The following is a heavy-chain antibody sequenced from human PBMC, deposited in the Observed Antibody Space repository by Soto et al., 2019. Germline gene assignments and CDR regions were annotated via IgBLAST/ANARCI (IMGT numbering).Heavy chain of an antibody. V-gene: IGHV3-20*04. CDR3: AREPFVDIVASKLYYFDY. D-gene: IGHD5-12*01. CDR2: INWNGGST. J-gene: IGHJ4*02. Sequence: GGSLRLSCAASGFTFDDYGMSWVRQAPGKGLEWVSGINWNGGSTGYADSVKGRFTISRDNAKNSLYLQMNSLRAEDTALYYCAREPFVDIVASKLYYFDYWGQGTLVTVSS. CDR1: GFTFDDYG.